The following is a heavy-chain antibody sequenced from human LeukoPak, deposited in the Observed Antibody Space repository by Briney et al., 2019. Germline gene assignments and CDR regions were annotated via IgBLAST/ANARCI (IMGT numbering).Heavy chain of an antibody. CDR2: ISSSGSTI. CDR3: ARGAERWLQFAAFDI. CDR1: GFTFSSYE. V-gene: IGHV3-48*03. Sequence: PGGSLRLSCAASGFTFSSYEMNWVRQAPGKGLEWVSYISSSGSTIYYADSVKGRFTISRDNDKNSLYLQMNSLRAEDTSVYYCARGAERWLQFAAFDIWGQGTMVTVSS. J-gene: IGHJ3*02. D-gene: IGHD5-24*01.